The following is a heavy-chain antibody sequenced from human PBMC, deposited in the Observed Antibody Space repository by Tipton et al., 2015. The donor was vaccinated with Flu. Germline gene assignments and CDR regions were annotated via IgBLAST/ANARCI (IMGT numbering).Heavy chain of an antibody. D-gene: IGHD1-20*01. J-gene: IGHJ4*02. V-gene: IGHV1-8*01. CDR2: MNPSTGNT. CDR3: ARVPPFNNWNDESDY. CDR1: GYIFINYD. Sequence: QLVQSGAEVRKPGASVKVSCKASGYIFINYDINWIRQATGQGLEWMGWMNPSTGNTDYAQKFQGKVTMTRGTSISTAYMELSSLTSEDTAIYYCARVPPFNNWNDESDYWGQGTLVTVSS.